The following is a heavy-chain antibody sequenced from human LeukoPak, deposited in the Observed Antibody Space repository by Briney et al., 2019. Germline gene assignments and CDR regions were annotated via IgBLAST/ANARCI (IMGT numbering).Heavy chain of an antibody. V-gene: IGHV1-69*10. Sequence: GASGTVSCKASGGTFSSYAISWVRQAPGQGLEWMGGIIPIVGQANNAQKLQGRGTITADKSTSTAYMELSRLRSGDTAVYYCARAVDGTGVSWFDSWGQGTLVTVSS. D-gene: IGHD2-15*01. CDR3: ARAVDGTGVSWFDS. CDR1: GGTFSSYA. CDR2: IIPIVGQA. J-gene: IGHJ5*01.